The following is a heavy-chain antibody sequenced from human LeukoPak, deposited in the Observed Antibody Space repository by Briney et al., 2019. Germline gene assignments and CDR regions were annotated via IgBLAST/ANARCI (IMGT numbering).Heavy chain of an antibody. V-gene: IGHV3-30*18. Sequence: GGSLRLSCAASGFTFSSYGMHWVRQAPGKGLEWVAVISYDGSNKYYADSVKGRFTISRDNSKNTLYLQMNSLRAEDTAVYYCAKDPHITMIVMVPNWFDPWGQGTLVTVSS. CDR3: AKDPHITMIVMVPNWFDP. CDR2: ISYDGSNK. D-gene: IGHD3-22*01. J-gene: IGHJ5*02. CDR1: GFTFSSYG.